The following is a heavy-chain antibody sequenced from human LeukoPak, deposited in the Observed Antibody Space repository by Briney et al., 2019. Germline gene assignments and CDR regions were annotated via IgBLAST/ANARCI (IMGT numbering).Heavy chain of an antibody. V-gene: IGHV3-74*01. Sequence: GGSLRLSCAASGFTFSRYWMHWVRQAPGKGLVWVSRINSDGSSTSYADSVKGRFTISRDNAKNTLYLQMNSLRAEDTAVYYCARSPYDCSGSSCYPDYLDYWGQGTLVTVSS. CDR2: INSDGSST. CDR1: GFTFSRYW. CDR3: ARSPYDCSGSSCYPDYLDY. J-gene: IGHJ4*02. D-gene: IGHD2-15*01.